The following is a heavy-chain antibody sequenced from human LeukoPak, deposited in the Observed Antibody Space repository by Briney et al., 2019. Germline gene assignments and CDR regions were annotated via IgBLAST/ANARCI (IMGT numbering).Heavy chain of an antibody. CDR2: IDSGRNI. V-gene: IGHV4-39*01. Sequence: SETLSLTCTVSYESISSSSHYWSWIRRPPGKGLEWIRSIDSGRNIHSNPSLDGRDTISVDTSKNQFSLKLSSVTAADTAVYYCARTKYYFDSSDYFFFDPWGQGILVIVSS. D-gene: IGHD3-22*01. CDR3: ARTKYYFDSSDYFFFDP. CDR1: YESISSSSHY. J-gene: IGHJ5*02.